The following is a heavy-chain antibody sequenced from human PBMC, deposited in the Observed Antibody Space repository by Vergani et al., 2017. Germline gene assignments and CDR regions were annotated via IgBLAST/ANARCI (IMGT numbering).Heavy chain of an antibody. V-gene: IGHV3-23*04. CDR1: GFTFSSYA. J-gene: IGHJ6*03. CDR3: ARDQFGGITIFGVVTGIGYMDV. Sequence: EVQLVESGGGLVQPGGSLRLSCAASGFTFSSYAMSWVRQAPGKGLEWVSAISGSGGSTYYADSVKGRFTISRDNAKNSLYLQMNSLRAEDTAVYYCARDQFGGITIFGVVTGIGYMDVWGKGTTVTVSS. D-gene: IGHD3-3*01. CDR2: ISGSGGST.